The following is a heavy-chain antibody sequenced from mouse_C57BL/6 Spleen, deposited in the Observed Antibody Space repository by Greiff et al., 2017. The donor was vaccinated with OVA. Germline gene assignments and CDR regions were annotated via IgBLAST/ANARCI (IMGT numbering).Heavy chain of an antibody. CDR3: VRENYYGSFYAMDY. Sequence: EVQRVESGGGLVQPKGSLKLSCAASGFTFNTYAMHWVRQAPGKGLEWVARIRSKSSNYATYYADSVKDRFTISRDDSQSMLYLQMNNLKTEDTAMYYCVRENYYGSFYAMDYWGQGTSVTVSS. CDR2: IRSKSSNYAT. V-gene: IGHV10-3*01. CDR1: GFTFNTYA. J-gene: IGHJ4*01. D-gene: IGHD1-1*01.